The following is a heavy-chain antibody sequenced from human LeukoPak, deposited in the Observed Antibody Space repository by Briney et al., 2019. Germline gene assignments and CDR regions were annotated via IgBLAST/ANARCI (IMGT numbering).Heavy chain of an antibody. D-gene: IGHD1-7*01. CDR3: ARMSNWNYQGFES. J-gene: IGHJ4*02. CDR2: VGTYNGNT. CDR1: GYIFTNYD. V-gene: IGHV1-18*01. Sequence: ASVKVSCKASGYIFTNYDINWVRQAPGQGLEWMGWVGTYNGNTNYAQSLQGRVTMTTDASTSTAYMELRSLRSDDTAVYYCARMSNWNYQGFESWGQGTLVTVSS.